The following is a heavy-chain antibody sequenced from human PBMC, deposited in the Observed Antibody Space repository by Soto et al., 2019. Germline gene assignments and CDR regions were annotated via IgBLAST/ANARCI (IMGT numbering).Heavy chain of an antibody. V-gene: IGHV4-34*01. Sequence: PSETLSLTCAVYGGSFSGYYWSWIRQPPGKGLEWIGEINHSGSTNYNPSLKSRVTISVDTSKNQFSLKLSSVTAADTAVYYCARRMITFGGVIAMGNYFDYWGQGTLVTVSS. D-gene: IGHD3-16*02. CDR1: GGSFSGYY. J-gene: IGHJ4*02. CDR2: INHSGST. CDR3: ARRMITFGGVIAMGNYFDY.